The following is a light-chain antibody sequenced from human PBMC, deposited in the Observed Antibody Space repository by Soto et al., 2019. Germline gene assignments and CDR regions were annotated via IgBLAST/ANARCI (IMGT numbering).Light chain of an antibody. J-gene: IGLJ2*01. CDR1: NNDVGSYNL. Sequence: QSVLTQPASVSGSPGQSITISCTGTNNDVGSYNLVSWYLQHPGKAPKLMIYEVTKRPSGVSNRFSGSKSGNTAYLTISGLQAEDEADYYCCSYVGGGTLLFGGGTKLTVL. CDR2: EVT. V-gene: IGLV2-23*02. CDR3: CSYVGGGTLL.